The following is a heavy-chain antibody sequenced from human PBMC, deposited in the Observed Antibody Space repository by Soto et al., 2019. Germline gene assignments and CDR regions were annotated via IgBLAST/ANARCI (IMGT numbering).Heavy chain of an antibody. V-gene: IGHV3-30*18. J-gene: IGHJ4*02. CDR1: GFTFSSYG. Sequence: QVQLVESGGGVVQPGRSLRLSCAASGFTFSSYGMHWVRQAPGKGLEWVAVISYDGSVRYYADSVKGRFTISRDNSKNTLYLQMNSLRAEDTAVFYCAKRIGTAGLIDYWGQGTPVTVSS. CDR2: ISYDGSVR. CDR3: AKRIGTAGLIDY. D-gene: IGHD6-13*01.